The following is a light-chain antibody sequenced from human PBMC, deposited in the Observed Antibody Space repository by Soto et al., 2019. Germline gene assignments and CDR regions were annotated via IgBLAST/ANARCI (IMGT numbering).Light chain of an antibody. Sequence: DIQMTQSPSSLSAAVGDRVSITCPASQSISSYLNWYQQKPGKAPKLLIYAASSLQSGVPSRFSGSGSGTEFTLTISSLQPDDFATYYCQHYNSYSEAFGQGTKVDI. J-gene: IGKJ1*01. CDR2: AAS. CDR3: QHYNSYSEA. CDR1: QSISSY. V-gene: IGKV1-39*01.